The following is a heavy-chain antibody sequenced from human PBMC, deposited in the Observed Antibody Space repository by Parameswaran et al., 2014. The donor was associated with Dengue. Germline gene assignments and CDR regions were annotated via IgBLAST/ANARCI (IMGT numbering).Heavy chain of an antibody. CDR3: AITMLVVAPYGMDV. Sequence: VRQAPGKGLEWMGRIDPSDSYTNYSPSFQGHVTISADKSISTAYLQWSSLKASDTAMYYCAITMLVVAPYGMDVWGQGTTVTVSS. D-gene: IGHD3-22*01. V-gene: IGHV5-10-1*01. J-gene: IGHJ6*02. CDR2: IDPSDSYT.